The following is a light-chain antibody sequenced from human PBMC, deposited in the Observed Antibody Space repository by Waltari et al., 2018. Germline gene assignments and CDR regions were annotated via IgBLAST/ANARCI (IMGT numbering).Light chain of an antibody. CDR3: HQFYSTPDT. CDR1: QSILYSSNNKNY. V-gene: IGKV4-1*01. CDR2: WAS. Sequence: DIVMTQSPASLAVSLGERATINCKSGQSILYSSNNKNYLAWYQQKPGQSPKPLIYWASTRESGVPERFSGSGSGTDFTLTISSLQAEEVAIYYCHQFYSTPDTFGQGTKLEI. J-gene: IGKJ2*01.